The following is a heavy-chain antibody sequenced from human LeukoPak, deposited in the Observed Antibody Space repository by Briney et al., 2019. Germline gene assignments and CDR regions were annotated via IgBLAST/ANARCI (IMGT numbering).Heavy chain of an antibody. J-gene: IGHJ3*02. CDR2: INTHGNTA. Sequence: QTGGSLRLSCVVSGFKFNSYWMNWVRQVPGKGLVWVAHINTHGNTANYADSVKGRFTISRDNSKNTLYLQMNSLRAEDTAVYYCARPETLAVAGPDAFDIWGQGQWSPSLQ. V-gene: IGHV3-74*01. CDR3: ARPETLAVAGPDAFDI. CDR1: GFKFNSYW. D-gene: IGHD6-19*01.